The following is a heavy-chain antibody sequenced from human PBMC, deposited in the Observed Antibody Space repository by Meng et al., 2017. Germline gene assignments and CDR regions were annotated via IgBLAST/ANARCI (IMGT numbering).Heavy chain of an antibody. V-gene: IGHV1-18*01. CDR1: GGTFSRYA. J-gene: IGHJ2*01. Sequence: QVQVVQSGAEVKKPGSSVKVYCKASGGTFSRYAISWVRQAPGQGLEWMGWISAYNGNTNYAQKLQGRVTMTTDTSTSTAYMELRSLRSDDTAVYYCARGGSRYYGDYNWYFDLWGRGTLVTVSS. CDR3: ARGGSRYYGDYNWYFDL. D-gene: IGHD4-17*01. CDR2: ISAYNGNT.